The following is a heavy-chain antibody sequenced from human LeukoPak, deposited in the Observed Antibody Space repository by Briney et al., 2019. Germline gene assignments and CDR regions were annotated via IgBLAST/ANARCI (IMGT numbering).Heavy chain of an antibody. CDR1: GGSISSSSYY. CDR2: IYYSGST. D-gene: IGHD3-9*01. V-gene: IGHV4-39*07. J-gene: IGHJ5*02. Sequence: SETLSLTCTVSGGSISSSSYYWGWIRQPPGKGLEWIGSIYYSGSTYYNPSLKSRVTISVDTSKNQFSLKLSSVTAADTAVYYCARAEYDILTGYYLLNWFDPWGQGTLVTVSS. CDR3: ARAEYDILTGYYLLNWFDP.